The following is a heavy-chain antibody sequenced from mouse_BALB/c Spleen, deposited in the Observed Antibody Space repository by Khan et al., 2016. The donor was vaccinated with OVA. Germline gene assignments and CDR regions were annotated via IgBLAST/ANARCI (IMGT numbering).Heavy chain of an antibody. CDR3: ARRPYGNYDDY. J-gene: IGHJ2*01. D-gene: IGHD2-1*01. CDR2: INTHSGVP. Sequence: QIQLVQSGPELKKPGETVRISCKASGYTFTTAGMQWVQKMPGRGLKWIGWINTHSGVPKYAEDFKGRFAFSLETSASTAYLQISNLKNEDTATYFCARRPYGNYDDYWGQGTTLTVSS. V-gene: IGHV9-4*02. CDR1: GYTFTTAG.